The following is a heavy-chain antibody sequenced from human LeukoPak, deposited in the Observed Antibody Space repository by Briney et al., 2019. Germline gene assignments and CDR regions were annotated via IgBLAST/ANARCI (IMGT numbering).Heavy chain of an antibody. V-gene: IGHV4-34*01. CDR2: INHSGST. D-gene: IGHD6-19*01. J-gene: IGHJ4*02. CDR3: ARGSIAVAGTFDY. CDR1: GGPFSGYY. Sequence: SETLFLTCAVYGGPFSGYYWSWIRQPPGKGLEWIGEINHSGSTNYNPSLKSRVTISVDTSKNQFSLKLSSVTAADTAVYYCARGSIAVAGTFDYWGQGTLVTVSS.